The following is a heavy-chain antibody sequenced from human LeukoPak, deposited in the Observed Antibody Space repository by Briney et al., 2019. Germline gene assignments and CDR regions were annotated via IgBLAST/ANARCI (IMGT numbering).Heavy chain of an antibody. CDR1: RFTFSNAW. V-gene: IGHV3-15*01. CDR2: IKSKVNGETT. CDR3: AIDEPNYAPYDFDY. Sequence: PGGSLRLSCAASRFTFSNAWMNWVRQAPGKGLEWVGRIKSKVNGETTDYAAPVKVRFTISRDDSNNMVYLQMNSLKIEDTAVYYCAIDEPNYAPYDFDYWGQGTLVTVSS. D-gene: IGHD4/OR15-4a*01. J-gene: IGHJ4*02.